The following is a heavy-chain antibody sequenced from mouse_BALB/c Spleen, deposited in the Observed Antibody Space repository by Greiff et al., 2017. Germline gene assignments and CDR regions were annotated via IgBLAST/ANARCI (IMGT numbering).Heavy chain of an antibody. CDR1: GFSLTSYG. CDR2: IWSGGST. J-gene: IGHJ3*01. D-gene: IGHD2-4*01. Sequence: VQLVESGPGLVQPSQSLSITCTVSGFSLTSYGVHWVRQSPGKGLEWLGVIWSGGSTDYNAAFISRLSISKDNSKSQVFFKMNSLQANDTAIYYCARKDMITTYWGQGTLVTVSA. CDR3: ARKDMITTY. V-gene: IGHV2-2*02.